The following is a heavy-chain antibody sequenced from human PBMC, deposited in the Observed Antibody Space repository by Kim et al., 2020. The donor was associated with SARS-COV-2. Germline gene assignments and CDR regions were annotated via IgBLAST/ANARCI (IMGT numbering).Heavy chain of an antibody. CDR2: TRNKANSYTT. CDR1: GFTFSDHY. CDR3: ARSKLYSSSWYASLESYYFDY. D-gene: IGHD6-13*01. Sequence: GGSLRLSCAASGFTFSDHYMDWVRQAPGKGLEWVGRTRNKANSYTTEYAASVKGRFTISRDDSKNSLYLQMNSLKTEDTAVYYCARSKLYSSSWYASLESYYFDYWGQGTLVTVSS. J-gene: IGHJ4*02. V-gene: IGHV3-72*01.